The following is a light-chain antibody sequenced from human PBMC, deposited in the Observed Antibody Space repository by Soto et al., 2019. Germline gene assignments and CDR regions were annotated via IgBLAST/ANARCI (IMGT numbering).Light chain of an antibody. CDR3: QQSYSTPYT. V-gene: IGKV1-39*01. Sequence: DIQMTQSPSSLSASVGDRVTMTCRASQTINRFLNWYQQKPGKAPKLLIYAASSLQSGVPSRFSGSGSGTDFTVTISSLQPEDFATYYCQQSYSTPYTFGQGTKLEIK. J-gene: IGKJ2*01. CDR2: AAS. CDR1: QTINRF.